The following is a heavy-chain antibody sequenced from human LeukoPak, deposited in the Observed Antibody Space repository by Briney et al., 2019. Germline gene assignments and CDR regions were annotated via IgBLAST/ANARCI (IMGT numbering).Heavy chain of an antibody. Sequence: PGGSLRLSCAASGFTFSSYGMHWVRQAPGKGLEWVAVISYDGSNKYYADSVKGRFTISRDNSKNTLYLQMNSLRAEDTAVYYCAKGPYSSGWYDFDYWGQGTLVTVSS. J-gene: IGHJ4*02. CDR1: GFTFSSYG. D-gene: IGHD6-19*01. V-gene: IGHV3-30*18. CDR3: AKGPYSSGWYDFDY. CDR2: ISYDGSNK.